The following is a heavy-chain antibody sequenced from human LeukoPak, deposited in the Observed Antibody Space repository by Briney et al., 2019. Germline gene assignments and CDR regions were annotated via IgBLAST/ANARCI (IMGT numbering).Heavy chain of an antibody. J-gene: IGHJ4*02. V-gene: IGHV4-59*01. D-gene: IGHD3-22*01. CDR2: IDYSGSI. CDR3: ARENPSGYYNRPIDY. CDR1: GASISSYY. Sequence: SETLSLTCTVSGASISSYYWSWIRQPPGKGLEWIGDIDYSGSIKYNPSLKSRVTMSVDTSKNQFSLKLSSVTAADTAIYYCARENPSGYYNRPIDYWGQGTLVTVSS.